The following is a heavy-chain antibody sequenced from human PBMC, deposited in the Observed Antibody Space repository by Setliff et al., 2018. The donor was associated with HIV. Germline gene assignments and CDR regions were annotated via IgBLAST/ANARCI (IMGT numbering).Heavy chain of an antibody. CDR3: ARVGVWAAPVGRYFDY. CDR2: INPNSGGT. CDR1: GYTFSGHY. D-gene: IGHD3-16*01. Sequence: GASVKVSCKASGYTFSGHYMHWVRQAPGQGLEWMGWINPNSGGTNYAQKFQGRVTMTRDTSISTAYMELRWLRSDDTAVYYCARVGVWAAPVGRYFDYWGQGALVTVSS. J-gene: IGHJ4*02. V-gene: IGHV1-2*02.